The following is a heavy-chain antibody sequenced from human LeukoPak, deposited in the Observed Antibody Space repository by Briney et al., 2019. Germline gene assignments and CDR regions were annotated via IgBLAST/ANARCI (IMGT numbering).Heavy chain of an antibody. CDR1: GFTFSSFS. Sequence: GGSLRLSCAASGFTFSSFSMNWVRQAPGKGLEWVSSISPSGSLISYADSVKGRFTISRDNTNNSVYLQMSSLSVEDTGIYYCASTPLKIQPAAWGQGTLVAVSS. CDR3: ASTPLKIQPAA. J-gene: IGHJ4*02. D-gene: IGHD5-18*01. CDR2: ISPSGSLI. V-gene: IGHV3-21*01.